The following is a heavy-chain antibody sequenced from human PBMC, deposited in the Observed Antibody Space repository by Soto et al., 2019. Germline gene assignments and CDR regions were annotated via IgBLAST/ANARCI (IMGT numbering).Heavy chain of an antibody. CDR1: GGSISSGGYY. Sequence: SETLSLTCTVSGGSISSGGYYWSWIRQHPGKGLEWIGYIYYSGSTYYNPSLKSRVTISVDTSKNQFSLKLSSVTAADTAVYYCARETWAVDSSGYYPYFDYWGQGTLVTVS. CDR3: ARETWAVDSSGYYPYFDY. J-gene: IGHJ4*02. CDR2: IYYSGST. V-gene: IGHV4-31*03. D-gene: IGHD3-22*01.